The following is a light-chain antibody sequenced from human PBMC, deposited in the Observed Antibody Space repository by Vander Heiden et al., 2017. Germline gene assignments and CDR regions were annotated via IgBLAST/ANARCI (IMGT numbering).Light chain of an antibody. V-gene: IGKV1-9*01. J-gene: IGKJ2*01. CDR2: AAS. CDR1: QGISSY. CDR3: QQLNSYPYT. Sequence: IQLTQSPSFLSASVGDRVTITCRASQGISSYLAWYQQKPGKAPKLLIYAASTLQSGVPSRFSGSGSGTEFTLTISSLHPEDFATYYCQQLNSYPYTFGQGTKLEIK.